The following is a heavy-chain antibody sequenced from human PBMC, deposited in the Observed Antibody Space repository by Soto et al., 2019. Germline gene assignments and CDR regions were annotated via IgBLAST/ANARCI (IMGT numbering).Heavy chain of an antibody. CDR2: INPNSGGT. V-gene: IGHV1-2*02. J-gene: IGHJ4*02. D-gene: IGHD3-22*01. Sequence: ASVKVSCKASGYTFTGYYMHWVRQAPGQGLEWMGWINPNSGGTNYAQKFQGRVTMTRDTSISTAYMELSRLRSDDTAVYYCARSERDYDSSGYVYWGQGTLVTVSS. CDR3: ARSERDYDSSGYVY. CDR1: GYTFTGYY.